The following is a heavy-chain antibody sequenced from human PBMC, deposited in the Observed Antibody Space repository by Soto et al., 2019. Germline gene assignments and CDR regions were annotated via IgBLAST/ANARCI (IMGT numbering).Heavy chain of an antibody. D-gene: IGHD1-26*01. CDR1: GFTFSSYA. Sequence: EVQLLESGGGFLPPGGSLRLSCAASGFTFSSYAMSWVRQAPGKGLEWVSAISGSGGSTYYADSVKGRFTISRDNSKNTLYLQMNSLRAEDTAVYYCAASEVGAFDIWGQGTMVTVSS. CDR3: AASEVGAFDI. CDR2: ISGSGGST. J-gene: IGHJ3*02. V-gene: IGHV3-23*01.